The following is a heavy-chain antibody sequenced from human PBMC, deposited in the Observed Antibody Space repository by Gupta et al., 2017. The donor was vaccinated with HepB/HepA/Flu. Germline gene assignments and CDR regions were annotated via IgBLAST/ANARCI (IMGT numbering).Heavy chain of an antibody. CDR3: AHRTYNFDSSGQNWCDP. CDR2: IYWDDDK. Sequence: QITLKESGPTLVKPTQTLTLTCTFSGFSLSTRGLGVGWIRQPPGKALEWLALIYWDDDKWYSPSLKSRLTITKDISKNQVVLTMTDMDPVDTATYYCAHRTYNFDSSGQNWCDPWGPGTLVTVSS. J-gene: IGHJ5*02. CDR1: GFSLSTRGLG. D-gene: IGHD3-22*01. V-gene: IGHV2-5*02.